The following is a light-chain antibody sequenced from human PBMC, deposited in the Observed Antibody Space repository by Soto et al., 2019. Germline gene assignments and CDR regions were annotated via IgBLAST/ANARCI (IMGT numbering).Light chain of an antibody. J-gene: IGKJ2*01. Sequence: DIQMTQSPSTLSASVGDRVTITCRASQSISSWLAWYQQTAGKAPKLLIYDASSLESGVPSRFTGSASGTEFTLTISSLQPDDFATYYCQQYNSFPYTFGQGTKVDSK. CDR3: QQYNSFPYT. CDR1: QSISSW. V-gene: IGKV1-5*01. CDR2: DAS.